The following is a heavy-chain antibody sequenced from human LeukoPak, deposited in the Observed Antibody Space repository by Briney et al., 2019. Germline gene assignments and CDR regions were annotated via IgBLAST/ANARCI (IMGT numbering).Heavy chain of an antibody. V-gene: IGHV1-24*01. D-gene: IGHD2-2*01. CDR2: FDPEDGKT. Sequence: GASVKVSCKVSGYTLTEVSMHWARQAPGKGLEWMGGFDPEDGKTIYAQKFQGRVTMTEDTSTDTAYMELSSLRSEDTAVYYCTRHEGIMPAFDIWGQGTMVTVSS. J-gene: IGHJ3*02. CDR3: TRHEGIMPAFDI. CDR1: GYTLTEVS.